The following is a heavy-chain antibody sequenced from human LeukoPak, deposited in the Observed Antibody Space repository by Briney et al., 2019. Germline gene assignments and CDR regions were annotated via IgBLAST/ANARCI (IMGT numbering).Heavy chain of an antibody. Sequence: PGGSVRLSCAASGFTFSRYAMSWVRQAPGKGLAWVSSISDTGDTRSYADSAKGRFTISRDNSKSTLYLHMNSLRAEDTAIYYYAKIQAAGIAVVLVDHWGQGTLVTVPS. CDR2: ISDTGDTR. D-gene: IGHD6-19*01. CDR3: AKIQAAGIAVVLVDH. CDR1: GFTFSRYA. J-gene: IGHJ4*02. V-gene: IGHV3-23*01.